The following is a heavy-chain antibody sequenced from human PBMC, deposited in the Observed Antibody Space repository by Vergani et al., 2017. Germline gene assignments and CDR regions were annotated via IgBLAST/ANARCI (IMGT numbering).Heavy chain of an antibody. D-gene: IGHD6-19*01. J-gene: IGHJ4*02. CDR3: ARAYRSGWYDY. CDR1: GFTFSSYD. V-gene: IGHV3-13*01. Sequence: EVQLVESGGGLVQPGGSLRLSCAASGFTFSSYDMHWVRQATGKGLEWVSAIGTAGDTYYPGSVKGRFTISRENAKNSLYLQMNSLRAGDTAVYYCARAYRSGWYDYWGQGTLVTVSS. CDR2: IGTAGDT.